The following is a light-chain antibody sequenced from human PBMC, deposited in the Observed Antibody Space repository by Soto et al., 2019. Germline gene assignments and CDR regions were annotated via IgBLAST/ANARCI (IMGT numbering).Light chain of an antibody. CDR1: SSNIGAGYD. J-gene: IGLJ3*02. Sequence: QSVLTQPPSVSGAPGQRVTISCTGSSSNIGAGYDVHWYHQLPGTAPKLLIYGNNNRPSGVPDRSSGSKSGTSASLAITGLQAEDEADFYCQSYDSSLSAWVFGGGTKLTVL. CDR3: QSYDSSLSAWV. CDR2: GNN. V-gene: IGLV1-40*01.